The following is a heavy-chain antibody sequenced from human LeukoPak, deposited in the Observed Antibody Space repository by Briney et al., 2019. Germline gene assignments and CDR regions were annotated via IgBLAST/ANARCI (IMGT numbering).Heavy chain of an antibody. CDR1: GFTFSSYG. Sequence: AGRSLRLSCAASGFTFSSYGMHWVRQAPGKGLEWVAVISYDGSNKYYADSVKGRFTISRDNSKNTLYLQMNSLRAEDTAVYYCANLGYCSGGSCPPGDYYFDYWGQGTLVTVSS. V-gene: IGHV3-30*18. CDR2: ISYDGSNK. CDR3: ANLGYCSGGSCPPGDYYFDY. J-gene: IGHJ4*02. D-gene: IGHD2-15*01.